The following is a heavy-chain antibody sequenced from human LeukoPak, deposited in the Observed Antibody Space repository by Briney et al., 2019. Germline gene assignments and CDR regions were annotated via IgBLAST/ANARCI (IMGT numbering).Heavy chain of an antibody. CDR2: IKSKTDGGTI. J-gene: IGHJ4*02. D-gene: IGHD6-13*01. V-gene: IGHV3-15*01. CDR1: GFTFSSYA. CDR3: TTLGIAAAVCY. Sequence: PGGSLRLSCAASGFTFSSYAMSWVRQAPGKGLEWVGRIKSKTDGGTIDYAAPVKGRFTISRDDSKNTLYLQMNSLKTEDTAVYYCTTLGIAAAVCYWGQGTLVTVSS.